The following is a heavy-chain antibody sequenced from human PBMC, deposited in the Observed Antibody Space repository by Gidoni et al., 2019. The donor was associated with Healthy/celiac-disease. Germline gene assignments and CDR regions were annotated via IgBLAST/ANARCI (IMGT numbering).Heavy chain of an antibody. CDR3: ARDEVVGATGEDYYYGMDV. Sequence: QVQLQESGPGLVKPSGTLSLTCAVPGGSICSSNWWSWVRQPPGKGLEWIGEVYHSGITNYNPSLKSRVTISVDKSKTQFSLKLSSVTAADTAVYYCARDEVVGATGEDYYYGMDVWGQGTTVTVSS. CDR2: VYHSGIT. V-gene: IGHV4-4*02. D-gene: IGHD1-26*01. J-gene: IGHJ6*02. CDR1: GGSICSSNW.